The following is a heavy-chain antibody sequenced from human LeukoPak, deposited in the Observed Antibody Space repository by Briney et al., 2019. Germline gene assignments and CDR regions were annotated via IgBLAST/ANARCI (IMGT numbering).Heavy chain of an antibody. V-gene: IGHV4-59*01. CDR3: ARAGDSSGWFWQY. Sequence: PSGTLSLTCTVSGGSISSYYWSWIRQSPGKGLEWIGQIHYTGGTSYNPSLKSRLTVSLDTSKNQFSLKLSSVTAADTAVYYCARAGDSSGWFWQYWGQGTLVTVPS. CDR1: GGSISSYY. CDR2: IHYTGGT. J-gene: IGHJ4*02. D-gene: IGHD6-13*01.